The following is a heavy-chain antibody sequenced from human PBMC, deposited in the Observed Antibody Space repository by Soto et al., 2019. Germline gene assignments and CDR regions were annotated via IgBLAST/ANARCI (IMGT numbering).Heavy chain of an antibody. Sequence: XSVKVSCGASGSRFATYGINWVREAPVQGPEWLGWTSTNNDDRNYSQKFRGRVTFTTDTSTSTAYMELRSLISDDTAVYFCARERYVASRHSHDDSWGQGTQVTVSS. CDR1: GSRFATYG. J-gene: IGHJ4*02. CDR2: TSTNNDDR. V-gene: IGHV1-18*04. D-gene: IGHD6-6*01. CDR3: ARERYVASRHSHDDS.